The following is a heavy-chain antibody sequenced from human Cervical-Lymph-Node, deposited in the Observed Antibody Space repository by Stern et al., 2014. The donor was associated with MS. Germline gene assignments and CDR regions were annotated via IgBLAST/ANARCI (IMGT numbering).Heavy chain of an antibody. CDR1: GYTFTSYG. J-gene: IGHJ6*02. V-gene: IGHV1-18*01. CDR2: ISAYNGNT. CDR3: ARGVPVQLEVWYYYYGMDV. D-gene: IGHD1-1*01. Sequence: VQLVESGAEVKKPGASVKVSCKASGYTFTSYGISWVRQAPGQGLEWMGRISAYNGNTNYAQKLQGRVTMTTDTSTSTAYMELRSLRSDDTAVYYCARGVPVQLEVWYYYYGMDVWGQGTTVTVSS.